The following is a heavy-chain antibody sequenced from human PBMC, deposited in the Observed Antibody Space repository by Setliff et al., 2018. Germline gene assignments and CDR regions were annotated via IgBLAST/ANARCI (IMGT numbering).Heavy chain of an antibody. CDR2: IYTSGST. Sequence: SETLSLTCAVSGYSISSGSYYWSWIRQPAGKGLEWIGHIYTSGSTNYNPSLKSRVTISVDTSKNQFSLKLSSVTAADTAVYYCARGRDYYDSSGYTDYWGQGTLVTVSS. V-gene: IGHV4-61*09. CDR1: GYSISSGSYY. J-gene: IGHJ4*02. CDR3: ARGRDYYDSSGYTDY. D-gene: IGHD3-22*01.